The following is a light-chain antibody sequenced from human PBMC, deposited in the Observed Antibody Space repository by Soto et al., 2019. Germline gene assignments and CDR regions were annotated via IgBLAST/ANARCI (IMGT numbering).Light chain of an antibody. V-gene: IGKV1-33*01. CDR1: QDISNY. CDR3: QQYDNLPALT. CDR2: DAS. Sequence: DIQMPQSPSSLSASVGDRVTITCQASQDISNYLNWYQQKPGKAPKLLIYDASNLETGVPSRFSGSGSGTDFTFTISSLQPEDIATYYCQQYDNLPALTFGGGTRWIS. J-gene: IGKJ4*01.